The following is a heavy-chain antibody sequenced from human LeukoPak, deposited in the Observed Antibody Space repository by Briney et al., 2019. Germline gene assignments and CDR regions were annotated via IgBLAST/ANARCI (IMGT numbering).Heavy chain of an antibody. V-gene: IGHV3-23*01. J-gene: IGHJ4*02. CDR2: ISGSGT. CDR3: ARVGRCSSTSCYGGGYYFDY. CDR1: GFTFSSYA. Sequence: PGGSLRLSCAASGFTFSSYAMNWVRQAPGKGLEWVSGISGSGTHYRNSVKGRFTISRDNSKNTLYLQMNSLRAEDTAVYYCARVGRCSSTSCYGGGYYFDYWGQGTLVTVSS. D-gene: IGHD2-2*01.